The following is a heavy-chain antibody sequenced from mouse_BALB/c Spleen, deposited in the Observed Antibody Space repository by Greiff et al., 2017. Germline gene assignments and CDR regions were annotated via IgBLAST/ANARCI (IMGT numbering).Heavy chain of an antibody. Sequence: QVQLQQPGAELVKPGASVKLSCKASGYTFTSYWMHWVKQRPGQGLEWIGEINPSNGRTNYNEKFKSKATLTVDKSSSTAYMQLSSLTSEDSAVYYCAGALLRSSYAMDYWGQGTSVTVSS. CDR3: AGALLRSSYAMDY. CDR2: INPSNGRT. D-gene: IGHD1-1*01. CDR1: GYTFTSYW. J-gene: IGHJ4*01. V-gene: IGHV1S81*02.